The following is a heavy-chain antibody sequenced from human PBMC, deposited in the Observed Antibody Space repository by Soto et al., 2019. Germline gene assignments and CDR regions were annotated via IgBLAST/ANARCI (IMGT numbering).Heavy chain of an antibody. Sequence: SETLSLTCTVSGGSISSYYWSWIRQPPGKGLEWIGYIYYSGSTNYNPSLKSRVTISVDTSKNQFSLKLSSVTAADTAVYYCERGLGIAVAGVGFDYWGQGTLVTVYS. D-gene: IGHD6-19*01. J-gene: IGHJ4*02. CDR1: GGSISSYY. CDR2: IYYSGST. V-gene: IGHV4-59*01. CDR3: ERGLGIAVAGVGFDY.